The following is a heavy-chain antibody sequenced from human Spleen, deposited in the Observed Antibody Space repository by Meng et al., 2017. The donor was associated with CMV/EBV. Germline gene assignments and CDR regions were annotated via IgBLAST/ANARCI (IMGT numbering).Heavy chain of an antibody. CDR1: GFTFSNNE. Sequence: GSLKISCAASGFTFSNNEMNWVRQAPGKGLEWISYISSSGSVIYLSDSVRGRFTISRDNSKNTLYLQMNSLRAEDTAVYYCARDFGSFSMSDDWGQGTLVTVSS. D-gene: IGHD3-22*01. V-gene: IGHV3-48*03. J-gene: IGHJ4*02. CDR3: ARDFGSFSMSDD. CDR2: ISSSGSVI.